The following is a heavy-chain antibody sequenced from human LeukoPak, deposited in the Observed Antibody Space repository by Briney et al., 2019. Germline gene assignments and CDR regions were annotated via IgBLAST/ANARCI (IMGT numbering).Heavy chain of an antibody. V-gene: IGHV3-15*01. Sequence: PGGSLRLSCAASGFTFSNAWMSWVRQAPGKGLEWVGRIKSKTDGGTTGYAAPVEGRFTIPRDDSKNTLYLQMNSLKTEDTAVYYCTTAGYSYGYWGFDYWGQGTLVTVSS. D-gene: IGHD5-18*01. J-gene: IGHJ4*02. CDR1: GFTFSNAW. CDR2: IKSKTDGGTT. CDR3: TTAGYSYGYWGFDY.